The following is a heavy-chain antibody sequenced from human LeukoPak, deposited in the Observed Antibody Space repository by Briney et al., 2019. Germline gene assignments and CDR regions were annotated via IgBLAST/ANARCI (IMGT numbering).Heavy chain of an antibody. CDR2: ISSSSSYI. Sequence: GGSLRLSCAASGFTFSSYSMNWVRQAPGKGLEWVSSISSSSSYIYYADSVKGRFTISRDNAKNSLYLQMNSLRAEDTAVYYCARVEQQSACYDYWGQGTLVTVSS. V-gene: IGHV3-21*01. D-gene: IGHD6-13*01. J-gene: IGHJ4*02. CDR1: GFTFSSYS. CDR3: ARVEQQSACYDY.